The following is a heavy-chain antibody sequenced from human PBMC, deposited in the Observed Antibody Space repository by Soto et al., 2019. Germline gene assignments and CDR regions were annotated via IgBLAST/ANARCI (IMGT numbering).Heavy chain of an antibody. CDR1: GYTFTGYY. CDR3: ARDRGGIAATPDSDY. J-gene: IGHJ4*02. V-gene: IGHV1-2*04. CDR2: INPNSGGT. Sequence: ASVKVSCKASGYTFTGYYMHWVRQAPGQGLEWMGWINPNSGGTNYAQKFQGWVTMTRDTSISTAYMELSRLRSDDTAVYYCARDRGGIAATPDSDYWGQGTLVTVSS. D-gene: IGHD2-15*01.